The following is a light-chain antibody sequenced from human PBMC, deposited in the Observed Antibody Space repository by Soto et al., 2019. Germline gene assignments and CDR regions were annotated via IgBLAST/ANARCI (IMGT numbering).Light chain of an antibody. V-gene: IGKV1-5*01. CDR2: DAS. CDR3: QQYNSYPP. Sequence: DIQITQSPSTLSASVGDRVTITFRASQSISSWLAWYQQKPGKAPKLLIYDASSLESGVPSRFSGSGSGTEFTLTISSLQPDDFATYYCQQYNSYPPFGQGTKVDIK. J-gene: IGKJ1*01. CDR1: QSISSW.